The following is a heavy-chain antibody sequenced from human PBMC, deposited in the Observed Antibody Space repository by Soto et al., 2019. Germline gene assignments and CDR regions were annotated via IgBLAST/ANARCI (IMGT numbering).Heavy chain of an antibody. V-gene: IGHV4-59*01. CDR2: IYYSGST. J-gene: IGHJ4*02. CDR1: GGSISSYY. CDR3: AVHHYYDSSGPTAYFDY. D-gene: IGHD3-22*01. Sequence: QVQLQESGPGLVKPSETLSLTCTVSGGSISSYYWSWIRQPPGKGLEWIGYIYYSGSTNYNPSLQSRVTISVDTSKNQFSLKLSSVTAADTAVYYCAVHHYYDSSGPTAYFDYWGQGTLVTVSS.